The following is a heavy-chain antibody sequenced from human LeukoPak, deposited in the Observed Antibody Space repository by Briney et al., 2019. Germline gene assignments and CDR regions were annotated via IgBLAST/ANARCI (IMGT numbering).Heavy chain of an antibody. CDR3: AKDVAIFGVVDAFDI. CDR2: ISGSGGST. V-gene: IGHV3-23*01. D-gene: IGHD3-3*01. J-gene: IGHJ3*02. CDR1: GFTFSSYA. Sequence: GGSLRLSCAASGFTFSSYAMGWVRQAPGKGLEWVSAISGSGGSTYYADSVKGRFTISRDNSKNTLYLQMNSLRAEDTAVYYCAKDVAIFGVVDAFDIWGQGTMVTVSS.